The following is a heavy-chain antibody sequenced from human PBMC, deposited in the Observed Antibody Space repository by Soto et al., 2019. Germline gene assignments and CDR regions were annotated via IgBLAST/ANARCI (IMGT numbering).Heavy chain of an antibody. CDR3: TRNEAGYCGSTSGYLGGGFDY. Sequence: EVQLVESGGGLVQPGGPLKLSCAASGFTFSGSAMHWVRQASGKGLEWVGRIRSKANSYATAYAASVKGRFTISRDDSKDTAYLQMNRLKHEDPAVDYCTRNEAGYCGSTSGYLGGGFDYWGQGTLVTVSS. V-gene: IGHV3-73*02. CDR1: GFTFSGSA. CDR2: IRSKANSYAT. D-gene: IGHD2-2*01. J-gene: IGHJ4*02.